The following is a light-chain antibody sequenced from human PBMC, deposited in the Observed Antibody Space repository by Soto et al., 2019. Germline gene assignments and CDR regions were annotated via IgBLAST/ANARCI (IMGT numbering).Light chain of an antibody. V-gene: IGLV2-14*03. CDR1: SSDVGGYNF. Sequence: QSVLTQPASVSGSPGQSITISCTGTSSDVGGYNFVSWYQHHPGKAPKLIIYDVSNRPSGVSNRFSGSKSGNTASLIISWLQAEDEADYYCTSYTSSFTYVFGTGTKVTVL. CDR3: TSYTSSFTYV. CDR2: DVS. J-gene: IGLJ1*01.